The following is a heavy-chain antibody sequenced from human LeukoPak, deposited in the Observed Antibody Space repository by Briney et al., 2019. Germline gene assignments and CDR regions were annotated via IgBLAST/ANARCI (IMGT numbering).Heavy chain of an antibody. J-gene: IGHJ4*02. Sequence: ASVKVSCKVSGYTLTELSMHWVRQAPGKGLEWMGGFDPEDGETIYAQKFRGRVTMTEDTSTDTAYMELSSLRSEDTAVYYCATKPWYYDSSGYDYFDYWGQGTLVTVSS. V-gene: IGHV1-24*01. D-gene: IGHD3-22*01. CDR2: FDPEDGET. CDR3: ATKPWYYDSSGYDYFDY. CDR1: GYTLTELS.